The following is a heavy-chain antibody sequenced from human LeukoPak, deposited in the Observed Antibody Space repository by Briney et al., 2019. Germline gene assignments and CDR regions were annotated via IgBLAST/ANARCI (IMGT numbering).Heavy chain of an antibody. V-gene: IGHV3-74*01. CDR1: GFTFNRYW. D-gene: IGHD4-17*01. CDR2: INPDGSTT. J-gene: IGHJ4*02. Sequence: GGSLRLSCAASGFTFNRYWIHWVRKAPGKGMEWVSRINPDGSTTTYADSVKGRFTLSRDNAENTVYLQMNSLRAEDTAVYYCARDPATTVTTYAYWGQGTLVTVSS. CDR3: ARDPATTVTTYAY.